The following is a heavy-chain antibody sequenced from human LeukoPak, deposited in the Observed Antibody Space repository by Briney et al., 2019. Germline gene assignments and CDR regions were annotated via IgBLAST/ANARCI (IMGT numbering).Heavy chain of an antibody. J-gene: IGHJ4*02. D-gene: IGHD1-26*01. CDR2: IYTSGST. Sequence: SQTLSLTCSVSGGSISSGSYYWSWIRQPAGKGLEWIGRIYTSGSTNYNPSLKSRVTISVDTSKNQFSLKLSSVTAADTAVYYCARGTYATPNDYWGQGTLVTVSS. V-gene: IGHV4-61*02. CDR1: GGSISSGSYY. CDR3: ARGTYATPNDY.